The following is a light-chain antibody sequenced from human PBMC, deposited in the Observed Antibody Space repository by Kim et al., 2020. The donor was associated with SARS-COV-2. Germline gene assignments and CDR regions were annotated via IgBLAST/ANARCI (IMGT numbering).Light chain of an antibody. CDR2: DVG. V-gene: IGLV2-14*03. CDR1: SSNVGGYNY. CDR3: SSCTTATTRV. Sequence: QSALTQPASVSGSPGQSITISCTGTSSNVGGYNYVSWYQQHPGKAPKLMIYDVGTRPSGISDRFSGYNSGNTASLTISGLQTEDEADYYCSSCTTATTRVFGGGTQLTVL. J-gene: IGLJ3*02.